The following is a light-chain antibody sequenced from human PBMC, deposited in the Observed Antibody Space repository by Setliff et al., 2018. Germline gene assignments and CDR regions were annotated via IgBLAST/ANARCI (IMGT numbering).Light chain of an antibody. CDR2: LTS. J-gene: IGKJ4*01. CDR3: QQHGSFPLT. V-gene: IGKV3-20*01. Sequence: EIVLTQSPGTLSLSPGERATLSCRASQSVNNNFLGWYQQKPGQAPRLLIYLTSIRATGIPDRFSGSGSGTDFTLTITRLGPEDFAVYYCQQHGSFPLTFGGGTKV. CDR1: QSVNNNF.